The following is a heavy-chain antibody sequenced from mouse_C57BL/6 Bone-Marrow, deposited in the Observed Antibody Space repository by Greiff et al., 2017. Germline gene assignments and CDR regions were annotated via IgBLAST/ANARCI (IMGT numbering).Heavy chain of an antibody. J-gene: IGHJ4*01. D-gene: IGHD2-2*01. CDR3: ARWGLRRPYAMDY. CDR2: IYPRSGNT. V-gene: IGHV1-81*01. Sequence: QVQLQQSGAELARPGASVKLSCKASGYTFTSYGISWVKQRTGQGLDWIGEIYPRSGNTYYNEKFKGKATLTADKSSSTAYMELRSLTSEDSAVYFWARWGLRRPYAMDYWGQGTSVTVSS. CDR1: GYTFTSYG.